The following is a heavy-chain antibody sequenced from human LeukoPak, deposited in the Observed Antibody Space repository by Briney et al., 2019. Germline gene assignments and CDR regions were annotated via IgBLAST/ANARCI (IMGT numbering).Heavy chain of an antibody. V-gene: IGHV4-4*07. CDR3: ARDTLGTVAGTFDY. CDR1: GGSISGYY. Sequence: SETLSLTCTVSGGSISGYYWSWIRQPAGKGLEWIGRIYSSGSTNYNPSLKSRVTMSVDTSKNQFSLKLSSVTAADTAVYYCARDTLGTVAGTFDYWGQGTLVTVSS. CDR2: IYSSGST. J-gene: IGHJ4*02. D-gene: IGHD6-19*01.